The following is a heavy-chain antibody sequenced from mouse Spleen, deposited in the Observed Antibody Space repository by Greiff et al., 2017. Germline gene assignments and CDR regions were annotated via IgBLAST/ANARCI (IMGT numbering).Heavy chain of an antibody. CDR1: GYSITSGYY. Sequence: EVQLQQSGPGLVKPSQSLSLTCSVTGYSITSGYYWNWIRQFPGNKLEWMGYISYDGSNNYNPSLKNRISITRDTSKNQFFLKLNSVTTEDTATYYCARGWEGFDYWGQGTTLTVSS. V-gene: IGHV3-6*01. CDR2: ISYDGSN. CDR3: ARGWEGFDY. D-gene: IGHD4-1*01. J-gene: IGHJ2*01.